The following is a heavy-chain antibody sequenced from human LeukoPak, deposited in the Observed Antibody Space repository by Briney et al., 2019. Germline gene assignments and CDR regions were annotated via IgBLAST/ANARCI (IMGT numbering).Heavy chain of an antibody. J-gene: IGHJ5*02. CDR3: ARDLSPVRSVWFDP. Sequence: GGSLRLSCAASGFTFSDYYMSWIRQAPGKGLEWVSSISSSSSYIYYADSVKGRFTISRDNAKNSLYLQMNSLRAEDTAVYYCARDLSPVRSVWFDPWGQGTLVTVSS. CDR1: GFTFSDYY. CDR2: ISSSSSYI. D-gene: IGHD3-3*01. V-gene: IGHV3-11*06.